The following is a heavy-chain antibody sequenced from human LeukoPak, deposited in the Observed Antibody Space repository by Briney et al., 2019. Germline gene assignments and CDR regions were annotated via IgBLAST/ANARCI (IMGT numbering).Heavy chain of an antibody. D-gene: IGHD1-1*01. CDR3: AKDRAGTPWAD. CDR1: GFTFSSYS. Sequence: GGSLRLSCAASGFTFSSYSMSWVRQAPGKGLEWVSTINPSGGSTYYADSVKGRFTISRDNSKNTVYLQMNSLRAEDTAVYYCAKDRAGTPWADWGQGTPVTVSS. V-gene: IGHV3-23*01. CDR2: INPSGGST. J-gene: IGHJ4*02.